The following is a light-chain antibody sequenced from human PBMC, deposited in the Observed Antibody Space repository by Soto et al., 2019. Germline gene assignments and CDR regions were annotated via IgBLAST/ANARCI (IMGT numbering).Light chain of an antibody. V-gene: IGLV2-11*01. CDR2: DVS. Sequence: QSVLTQPRSASGSPGQAITISCTGTSSDVGCYNYVSCYQQHPAKVPKLIIFDVSKGPSGVPNRFSGSKSGNTASLTISGLRAEDEADYYCCSYVGRNTYVFGTGTKVTVL. CDR3: CSYVGRNTYV. J-gene: IGLJ1*01. CDR1: SSDVGCYNY.